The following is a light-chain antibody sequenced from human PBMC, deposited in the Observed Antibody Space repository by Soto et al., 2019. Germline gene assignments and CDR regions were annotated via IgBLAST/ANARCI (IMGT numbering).Light chain of an antibody. CDR1: QSLVHSDGIAY. CDR2: KVS. V-gene: IGKV2-30*02. Sequence: DVVMPQSPLSLPVTLGQPASISCRSNQSLVHSDGIAYFSWFQQRPGRSPRRLIYKVSNRDSGVPARFSGSGSGSDFALKSSRVEAEDVGVYYGMQGTHWPITFCQGTRLESK. CDR3: MQGTHWPIT. J-gene: IGKJ5*01.